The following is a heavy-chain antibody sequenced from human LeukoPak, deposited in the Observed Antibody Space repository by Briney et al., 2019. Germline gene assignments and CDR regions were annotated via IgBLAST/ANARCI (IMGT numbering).Heavy chain of an antibody. CDR3: ARSGEHQLLSFDY. Sequence: SVKVSCKASGGTFSSYAISWVRQAPGQGLEWMGGIIPIFGTANYAQKFQGRVTITTDESTSTAYMELSSLRSEDTAVYYCARSGEHQLLSFDYWGQGTLVTVSS. CDR2: IIPIFGTA. CDR1: GGTFSSYA. J-gene: IGHJ4*02. V-gene: IGHV1-69*05. D-gene: IGHD6-13*01.